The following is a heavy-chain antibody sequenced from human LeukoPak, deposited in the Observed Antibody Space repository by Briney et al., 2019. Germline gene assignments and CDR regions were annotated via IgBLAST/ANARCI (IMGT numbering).Heavy chain of an antibody. CDR3: ARGSGTFYYDSGGYLNWFDP. CDR2: VYYTGST. V-gene: IGHV4-39*01. Sequence: PSETLSLTCTVSGGSISSSGYYWDWIRQPPGKGLEWIGTVYYTGSTYYNPSLKSRVTISEDTSRNQFSLKLNSVTAADTAVYYSARGSGTFYYDSGGYLNWFDPWGQGILVTVSS. D-gene: IGHD3-22*01. CDR1: GGSISSSGYY. J-gene: IGHJ5*02.